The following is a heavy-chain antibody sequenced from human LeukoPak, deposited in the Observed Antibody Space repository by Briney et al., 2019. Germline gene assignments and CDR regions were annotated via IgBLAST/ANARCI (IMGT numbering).Heavy chain of an antibody. V-gene: IGHV3-48*04. CDR2: ISSSGTTI. CDR3: ARETRVRWTDY. J-gene: IGHJ4*02. Sequence: GSLRLSCAASGFTFSSYGMSWVRQAPGKGLEWLSYISSSGTTIYYADSVKGRFTISRDNAKNSLYLQMNSLRAEDTAVYYCARETRVRWTDYWGQGILVTVSS. D-gene: IGHD5-24*01. CDR1: GFTFSSYG.